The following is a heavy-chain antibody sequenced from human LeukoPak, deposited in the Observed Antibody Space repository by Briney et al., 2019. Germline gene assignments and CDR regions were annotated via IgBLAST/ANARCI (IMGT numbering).Heavy chain of an antibody. CDR3: ARWIQLWLQRHYSNYYYGMDV. CDR2: ISYDGSNK. J-gene: IGHJ6*02. CDR1: GFTFSSYA. Sequence: GGSLRLSCAASGFTFSSYAMSWVRQAPGKGLEWVAVISYDGSNKYYADSVKGRFTISRDNSKNTLYLQMNSLRAEDTAVYYCARWIQLWLQRHYSNYYYGMDVWGQGTTVTVSS. V-gene: IGHV3-30-3*01. D-gene: IGHD5-18*01.